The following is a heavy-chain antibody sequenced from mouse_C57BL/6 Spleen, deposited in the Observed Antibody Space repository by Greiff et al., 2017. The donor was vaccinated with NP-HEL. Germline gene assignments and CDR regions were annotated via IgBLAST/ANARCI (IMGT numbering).Heavy chain of an antibody. Sequence: DVMLVESGGGLVQPGGSLSLSCAASGFTFTDYYMSWVRQPPGKALEWLGFIRNKANGYTTEYSASVKGRFTISRDTSQSILYLQMNALRAEDSATYDCARSVSYSNYVPRFFDGWGTGTTVTVSS. CDR2: IRNKANGYTT. V-gene: IGHV7-3*01. CDR1: GFTFTDYY. J-gene: IGHJ1*03. D-gene: IGHD2-5*01. CDR3: ARSVSYSNYVPRFFDG.